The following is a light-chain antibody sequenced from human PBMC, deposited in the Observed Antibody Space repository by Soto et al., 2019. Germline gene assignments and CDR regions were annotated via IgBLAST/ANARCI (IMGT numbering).Light chain of an antibody. CDR3: GSWDSSLSAYV. CDR1: SSNIGGNS. V-gene: IGLV1-51*01. CDR2: ADN. Sequence: QSVLTQPPSVSAAPGQKGTISCSGSSSNIGGNSVSWYQPRPGTAPKLLIYADNKRPSGIPGRFSGSKSGTSATLGITGFQTGDEADYYCGSWDSSLSAYVFGTGTKVTVL. J-gene: IGLJ1*01.